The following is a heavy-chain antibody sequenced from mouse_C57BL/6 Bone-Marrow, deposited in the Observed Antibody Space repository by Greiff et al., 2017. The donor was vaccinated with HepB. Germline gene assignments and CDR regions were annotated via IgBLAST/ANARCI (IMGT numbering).Heavy chain of an antibody. D-gene: IGHD2-2*01. J-gene: IGHJ2*01. V-gene: IGHV1-82*01. CDR2: IYPGDGDT. Sequence: VQLQQSGPELVKPGASVKISCKASGYAFSSSWMNWVKQRPGKGLEWIGRIYPGDGDTNYNGKFKGKATLTADKSSSTAYMQLSSLTYEDSAVYFCAIGMIYYGFFDYCDQGTTLTVSS. CDR1: GYAFSSSW. CDR3: AIGMIYYGFFDY.